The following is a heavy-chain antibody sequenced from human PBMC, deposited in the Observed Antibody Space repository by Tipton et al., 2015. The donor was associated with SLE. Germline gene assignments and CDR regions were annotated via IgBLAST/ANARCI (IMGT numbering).Heavy chain of an antibody. V-gene: IGHV4-61*10. D-gene: IGHD3-3*02. CDR3: ARLEDPFGIFGVPKGWFDP. CDR1: GGSISSGSYY. Sequence: LRLSCTVSGGSISSGSYYWSWIRQPAGKGLEWIGYVYYSGSTHYNPSLTSRVSMSVDTSKNQFSLKLTSVTAADTAVYYCARLEDPFGIFGVPKGWFDPWGQGTLVTVSS. J-gene: IGHJ5*02. CDR2: VYYSGST.